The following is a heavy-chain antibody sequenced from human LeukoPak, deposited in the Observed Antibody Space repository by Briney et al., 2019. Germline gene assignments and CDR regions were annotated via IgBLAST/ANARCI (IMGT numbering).Heavy chain of an antibody. CDR2: IIPIFGTA. J-gene: IGHJ4*02. D-gene: IGHD4-11*01. CDR3: ARERSTTVTTPYFDY. Sequence: GASVKVSCKASGGTFSSYAISWVRQAPGQGLEWMGGIIPIFGTANYAQKFQGRVTITTDESTSTAYMELSSLRSEDTAVYYCARERSTTVTTPYFDYWGQGTLVTVSS. CDR1: GGTFSSYA. V-gene: IGHV1-69*05.